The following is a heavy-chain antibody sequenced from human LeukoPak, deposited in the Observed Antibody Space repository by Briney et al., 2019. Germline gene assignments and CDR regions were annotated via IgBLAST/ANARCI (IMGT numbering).Heavy chain of an antibody. CDR1: GYSFTSYW. Sequence: GESLKISCKGSGYSFTSYWIGWVRQMPGKGLEWMGIIYPGDSDTRYSPSFQGQVTISADKSISTAYLQWSSLKASDTAMYYCARVVRGVTLMGNAFDIWGQGTMVTVSS. D-gene: IGHD3-10*01. CDR2: IYPGDSDT. J-gene: IGHJ3*02. V-gene: IGHV5-51*01. CDR3: ARVVRGVTLMGNAFDI.